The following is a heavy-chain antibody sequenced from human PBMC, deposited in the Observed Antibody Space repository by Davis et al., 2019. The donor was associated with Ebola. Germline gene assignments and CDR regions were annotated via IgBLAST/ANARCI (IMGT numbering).Heavy chain of an antibody. CDR3: ARGGAWWDAFDI. J-gene: IGHJ3*02. V-gene: IGHV1-8*02. CDR2: MNPNSGNT. D-gene: IGHD2-15*01. Sequence: AASVKVSCKASGGTFSSYAINWVRQATGQGLEWMGWMNPNSGNTGYAQKFQGRVTMTRNTSISTAYMELSSLRSEDTAVYYCARGGAWWDAFDIWGQGTMVTVSS. CDR1: GGTFSSYA.